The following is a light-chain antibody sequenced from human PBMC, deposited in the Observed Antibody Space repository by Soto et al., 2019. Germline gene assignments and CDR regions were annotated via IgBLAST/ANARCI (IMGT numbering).Light chain of an antibody. CDR3: QQYGSSVT. J-gene: IGKJ5*01. CDR1: QSVTSSL. CDR2: GAS. Sequence: EMVLTQSPGTLSLSPGERATLSCRASQSVTSSLLAWYQQKPGQAPPLLIYGASRRATGLPGRFSGSAAGTDFTLTISRLEPEDFAVYYCQQYGSSVTFGQGTRLEIK. V-gene: IGKV3-20*01.